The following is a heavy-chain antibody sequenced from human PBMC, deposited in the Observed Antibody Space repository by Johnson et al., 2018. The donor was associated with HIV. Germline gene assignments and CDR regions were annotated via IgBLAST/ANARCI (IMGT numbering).Heavy chain of an antibody. Sequence: VQLVESGGGVVQPGRSLRLSCAASGFTFSSYAMHWVRQATGKGLEWVSAIGTAGDTYYPGSVKGRFTISRDNAKNSLYLQMNSLRAEDTALYYCARTVGVGATFDAFDIWGQGTMVTVSS. V-gene: IGHV3-13*01. J-gene: IGHJ3*02. CDR3: ARTVGVGATFDAFDI. D-gene: IGHD1-26*01. CDR1: GFTFSSYA. CDR2: IGTAGDT.